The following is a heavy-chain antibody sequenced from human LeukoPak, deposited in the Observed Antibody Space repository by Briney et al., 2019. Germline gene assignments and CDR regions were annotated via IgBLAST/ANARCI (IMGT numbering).Heavy chain of an antibody. CDR3: ARDFQHSSGWYDSDY. D-gene: IGHD6-19*01. V-gene: IGHV3-30*04. Sequence: GGSLRLSCAASGFTFSSYAMHWVRQAPGKGLEWVAVISYDGSNKYYADSVKGRFTISRDNSKNTLYLQMNSLRAEDTAVYYCARDFQHSSGWYDSDYWGQGTLVTVSS. J-gene: IGHJ4*02. CDR1: GFTFSSYA. CDR2: ISYDGSNK.